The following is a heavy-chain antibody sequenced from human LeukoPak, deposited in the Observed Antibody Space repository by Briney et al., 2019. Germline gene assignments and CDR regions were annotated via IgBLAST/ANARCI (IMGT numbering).Heavy chain of an antibody. D-gene: IGHD6-19*01. J-gene: IGHJ5*02. CDR3: ARVDQWPPSGWFDP. V-gene: IGHV6-1*01. CDR1: GDSVSINSAA. CDR2: TYYRSKWYD. Sequence: SQTLSLTCAISGDSVSINSAAWNWIRQSPSRGLECLGRTYYRSKWYDDYAVSVRSRITISPDTSKNQFSLQLSSVTPEDTAVYYCARVDQWPPSGWFDPWGQGIQVTVSS.